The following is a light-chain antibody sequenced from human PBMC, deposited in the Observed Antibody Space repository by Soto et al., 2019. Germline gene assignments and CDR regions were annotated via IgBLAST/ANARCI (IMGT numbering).Light chain of an antibody. CDR1: QSVSTN. CDR2: DAS. Sequence: EIVLTQSPATLCLSPGERAALSCRASQSVSTNLAWYQQKPGQAPRLLIYDASNRATGIPARFSGSGSGTDFTLTISSLEPEDFAVYYCQQRSDWPPYTFGQGTKLEIK. V-gene: IGKV3-11*01. CDR3: QQRSDWPPYT. J-gene: IGKJ2*01.